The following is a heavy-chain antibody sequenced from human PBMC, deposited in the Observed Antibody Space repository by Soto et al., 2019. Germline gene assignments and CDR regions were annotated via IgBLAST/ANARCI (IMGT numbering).Heavy chain of an antibody. CDR3: AKEIGYGDYRDTYGMDV. D-gene: IGHD4-17*01. J-gene: IGHJ6*02. CDR2: ISYDGSNK. Sequence: GGSLRLSCAASGFTFSSYGMHWVRQAPGKGLEWVAVISYDGSNKYYADSVKGRFTISRDNSKNTLYLQMNSLRAEDTAVYYCAKEIGYGDYRDTYGMDVWGQGTTVTVSS. V-gene: IGHV3-30*18. CDR1: GFTFSSYG.